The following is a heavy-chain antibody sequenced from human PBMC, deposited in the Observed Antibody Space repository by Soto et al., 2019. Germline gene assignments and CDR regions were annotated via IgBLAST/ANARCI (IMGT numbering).Heavy chain of an antibody. Sequence: GASVKVSCKASGYTFTIYGINWVRQAPGQGLEWMGWINPNSGGTNYAQKFQGWVTMTRDTSISTAYMELSSLRSEDTAVYYCARDEVFGPWYFDYWGQGTLVTVSS. V-gene: IGHV1-2*04. D-gene: IGHD3-16*01. CDR1: GYTFTIYG. CDR3: ARDEVFGPWYFDY. J-gene: IGHJ4*02. CDR2: INPNSGGT.